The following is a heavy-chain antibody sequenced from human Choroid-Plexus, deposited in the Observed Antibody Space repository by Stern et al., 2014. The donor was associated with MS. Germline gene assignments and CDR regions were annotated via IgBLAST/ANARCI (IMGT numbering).Heavy chain of an antibody. V-gene: IGHV3-30*18. CDR2: VSYDGSNK. Sequence: QVQLXXXGGGVVQPGRPLRLSCVASGFTFGSCAMHWVRQAPGKGLEWVAGVSYDGSNKYYADSVKGRFPISRDNSQNTLYLQMSSLRPEDTAVYYCAKDRQYLTXXFDHWGQGSLVTVSS. CDR3: AKDRQYLTXXFDH. CDR1: GFTFGSCA. D-gene: IGHD2/OR15-2a*01. J-gene: IGHJ5*02.